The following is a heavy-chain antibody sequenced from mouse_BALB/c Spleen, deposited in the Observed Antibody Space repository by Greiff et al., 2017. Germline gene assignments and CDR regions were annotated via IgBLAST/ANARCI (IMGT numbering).Heavy chain of an antibody. Sequence: QVQLKESGPGLVQPSQSLSITCTVSGFSLTSYGVHWVRQSPGKGLEWLGVIWSGGSTDYNAAFISRLSISKDNSKSQVFFKMNSLQANDTAIYYCARNKDRYDGLYAMDYWGQGTSVTVSS. CDR1: GFSLTSYG. CDR3: ARNKDRYDGLYAMDY. D-gene: IGHD2-14*01. CDR2: IWSGGST. V-gene: IGHV2-2*02. J-gene: IGHJ4*01.